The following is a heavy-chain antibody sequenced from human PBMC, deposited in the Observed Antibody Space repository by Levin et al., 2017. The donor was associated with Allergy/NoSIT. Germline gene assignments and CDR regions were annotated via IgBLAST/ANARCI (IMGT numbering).Heavy chain of an antibody. D-gene: IGHD2-8*01. CDR2: MNPNSGNT. J-gene: IGHJ5*02. V-gene: IGHV1-8*01. Sequence: GESLKISCKASGYTFTSYDINWVRQATGQGLEWMGWMNPNSGNTDYAQKFQGRVTMTRNTSISTAYMELSSLRSEDTAVYYCARTPSRSMVYAYSWFDPWGQGTLVTVSS. CDR3: ARTPSRSMVYAYSWFDP. CDR1: GYTFTSYD.